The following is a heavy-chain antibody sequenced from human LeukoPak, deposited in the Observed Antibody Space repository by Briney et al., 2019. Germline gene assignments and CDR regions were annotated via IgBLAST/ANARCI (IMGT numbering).Heavy chain of an antibody. CDR1: GFTFSGSA. D-gene: IGHD3-22*01. CDR3: TRRAKDDSSGYYST. CDR2: IRSKVNTYAK. V-gene: IGHV3-73*01. J-gene: IGHJ5*02. Sequence: GGSLKLSCAASGFTFSGSAMHWVRQSSGKGLEWVGRIRSKVNTYAKAYAASVKGRFTISRDDSKNTVYLQMNSLKTEDTAVYYCTRRAKDDSSGYYSTWGQGTLVTVSS.